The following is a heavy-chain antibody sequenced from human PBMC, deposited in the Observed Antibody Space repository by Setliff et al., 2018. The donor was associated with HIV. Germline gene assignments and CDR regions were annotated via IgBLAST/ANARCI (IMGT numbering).Heavy chain of an antibody. D-gene: IGHD1-26*01. J-gene: IGHJ3*02. CDR3: ARGQPQGGGTYWSAFDI. Sequence: PSETLSLTCTVSGGSISSTYWSWIRQPPGKGLEWIGYIYYTGTTDYSPSLKSRVTISLDTSKTQFSLKLNSVTAADTAVYYCARGQPQGGGTYWSAFDIWGQGTMVTVSS. CDR2: IYYTGTT. CDR1: GGSISSTY. V-gene: IGHV4-59*01.